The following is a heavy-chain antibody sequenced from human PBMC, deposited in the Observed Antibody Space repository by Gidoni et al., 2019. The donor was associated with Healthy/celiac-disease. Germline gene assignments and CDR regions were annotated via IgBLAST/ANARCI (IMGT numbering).Heavy chain of an antibody. V-gene: IGHV1-3*01. D-gene: IGHD6-6*01. CDR3: ARARYSSSPLAGS. J-gene: IGHJ4*02. Sequence: QVQLVQSGAEVKKPGASVQVSCKASGYTFTSYAMHWVRQAPGPRLKWIGWINAGNGNKKYSKKFQGRVTITRDTSASTAYMELSSLRSEGTDVYYWARARYSSSPLAGSWGQGTLVTVSS. CDR1: GYTFTSYA. CDR2: INAGNGNK.